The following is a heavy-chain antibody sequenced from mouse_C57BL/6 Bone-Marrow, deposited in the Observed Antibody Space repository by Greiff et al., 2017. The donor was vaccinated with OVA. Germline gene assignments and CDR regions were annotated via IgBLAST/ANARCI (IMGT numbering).Heavy chain of an antibody. CDR3: TTPYYSGSSYVFPY. V-gene: IGHV14-1*01. Sequence: EVKLQESGAELVRPGASVKLSCTASGFNIKDYYMHWVKQRPEQGLEWIGRIDPEDGDTEYAPKFQGKATMTADTSSNTAYLQLSSLTSEDTAVYYCTTPYYSGSSYVFPYWGQGTLVTVSA. CDR2: IDPEDGDT. D-gene: IGHD1-1*01. CDR1: GFNIKDYY. J-gene: IGHJ3*01.